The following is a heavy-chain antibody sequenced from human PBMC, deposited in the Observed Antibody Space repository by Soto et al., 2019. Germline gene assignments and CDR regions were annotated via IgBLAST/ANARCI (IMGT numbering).Heavy chain of an antibody. D-gene: IGHD3-3*01. CDR1: SGSISSSSFY. J-gene: IGHJ6*03. CDR2: IYYSGST. Sequence: SETLSLTCTVSSGSISSSSFYWSWIRQPPGKGLEWIGYIYYSGSTNYNPSLKSRVTISVDTSKNQFSLKLSSVTAADTAVYYCARQNYDFWSGYLSGVYYYMDVWGKGTTVTVSS. V-gene: IGHV4-61*05. CDR3: ARQNYDFWSGYLSGVYYYMDV.